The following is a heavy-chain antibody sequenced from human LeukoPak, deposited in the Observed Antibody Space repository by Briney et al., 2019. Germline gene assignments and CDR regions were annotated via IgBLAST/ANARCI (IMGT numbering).Heavy chain of an antibody. D-gene: IGHD3-10*01. J-gene: IGHJ4*02. CDR3: ARSSYGAGSKPYWVDY. CDR2: YSGST. CDR1: GGSISSSSYY. V-gene: IGHV4-39*01. Sequence: SETLSLTCTVSGGSISSSSYYWAWIRQPPGKGLEYIGSYSGSTYNNPSLKSRVTISVDTSKKQFSLKLSSVTAADTAVYYCARSSYGAGSKPYWVDYWGQGTLVTVSS.